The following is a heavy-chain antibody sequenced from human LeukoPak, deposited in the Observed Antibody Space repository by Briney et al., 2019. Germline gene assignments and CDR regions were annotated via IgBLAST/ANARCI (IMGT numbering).Heavy chain of an antibody. V-gene: IGHV3-11*01. D-gene: IGHD5-18*01. J-gene: IGHJ3*02. CDR3: ARDVGYRYAQMFFDI. CDR1: GFTFSDYY. Sequence: GGSLRLSCAASGFTFSDYYMSWIRQAPGKGLEWISYISSSGSAMYYADSVKGRFTISRDNAKNSLYLQMNSLRAEDTAMYYCARDVGYRYAQMFFDIWGQGTMVTVSS. CDR2: ISSSGSAM.